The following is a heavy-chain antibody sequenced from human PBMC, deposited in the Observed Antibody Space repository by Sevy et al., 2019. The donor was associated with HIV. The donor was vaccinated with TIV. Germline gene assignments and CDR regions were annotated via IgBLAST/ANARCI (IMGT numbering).Heavy chain of an antibody. CDR1: GFTFDGYA. Sequence: GGSLRLSCAASGFTFDGYAMSWVRQVPGKGLEWVATISSNSATVNYVDSVKGRFTISRDNAKNSLYLQMNSLRPEDTAFYYCAKGHAFSTYAALEYWGQGALVTVSS. CDR2: ISSNSATV. CDR3: AKGHAFSTYAALEY. V-gene: IGHV3-9*01. J-gene: IGHJ4*02. D-gene: IGHD2-2*01.